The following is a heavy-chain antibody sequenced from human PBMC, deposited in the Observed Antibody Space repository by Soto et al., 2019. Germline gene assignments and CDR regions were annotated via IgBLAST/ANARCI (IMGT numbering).Heavy chain of an antibody. CDR3: ARDPNFDWRGHYYYGMDV. V-gene: IGHV3-21*01. D-gene: IGHD3-9*01. CDR1: GFTFGSYS. Sequence: GGSLRLSCAASGFTFGSYSMNWVRQAPGKGLEWVSSISSSSSYIYYADSVKGRFTISRDNAKNSLYLQMNSLRAEDTAVYYCARDPNFDWRGHYYYGMDVWGQGTTVTVSS. J-gene: IGHJ6*02. CDR2: ISSSSSYI.